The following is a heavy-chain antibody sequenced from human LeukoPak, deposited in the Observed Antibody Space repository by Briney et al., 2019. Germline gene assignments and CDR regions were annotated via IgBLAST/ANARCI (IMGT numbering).Heavy chain of an antibody. Sequence: GGSLRLSCAASGFTLSTYGMSWVRQAPGKGLEWVSTISGNGANTFYADSVKGRFTISRDNSKNTLFLQMNSLRAEDTAVYYCARAFTTESHYHYYRDVWGRGTTVTVSS. CDR1: GFTLSTYG. V-gene: IGHV3-23*01. D-gene: IGHD3-22*01. CDR3: ARAFTTESHYHYYRDV. CDR2: ISGNGANT. J-gene: IGHJ6*03.